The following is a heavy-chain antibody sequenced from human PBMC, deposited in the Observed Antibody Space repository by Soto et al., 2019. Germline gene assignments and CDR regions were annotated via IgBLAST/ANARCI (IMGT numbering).Heavy chain of an antibody. J-gene: IGHJ6*03. V-gene: IGHV3-23*01. CDR2: ISGSGGST. D-gene: IGHD3-3*01. CDR3: AKDSPNITIFGVVTPGYYMDV. CDR1: GFTFSSYA. Sequence: GGSLRLSCAASGFTFSSYAMSWVRQAPGKGLEWVSAISGSGGSTYYADSVKGRFTISRDNSKNTLYLQMNSLRAEDTAVYYCAKDSPNITIFGVVTPGYYMDVWGKGTTVTVSS.